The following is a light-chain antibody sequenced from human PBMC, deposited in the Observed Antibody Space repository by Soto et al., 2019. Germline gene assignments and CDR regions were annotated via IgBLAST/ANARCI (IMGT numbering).Light chain of an antibody. J-gene: IGKJ1*01. CDR2: GAS. Sequence: QSVSPGERVTLSCRARQSVSSNLAWYQQKVGQAPRLLIYGASNRATRIPARFSGSGSGTDFTLTISSLQSEDFAVYYCQQCNDWPRTFGQGTKVDIK. CDR3: QQCNDWPRT. CDR1: QSVSSN. V-gene: IGKV3D-15*01.